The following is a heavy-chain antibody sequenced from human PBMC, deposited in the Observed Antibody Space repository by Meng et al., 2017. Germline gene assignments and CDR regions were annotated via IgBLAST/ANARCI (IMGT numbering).Heavy chain of an antibody. CDR3: ARGPFYGYVWGSYRYGLDY. D-gene: IGHD3-16*02. Sequence: SETLSLTCTVSGGSISSSSYYWGWIRQPPGKGLEWIGSIYCSGSTYYNPSLKSRVTISVDTSKNQFSLKLSSVTAADTAVYYCARGPFYGYVWGSYRYGLDYWGQGTLVAVSS. V-gene: IGHV4-39*07. CDR2: IYCSGST. CDR1: GGSISSSSYY. J-gene: IGHJ4*02.